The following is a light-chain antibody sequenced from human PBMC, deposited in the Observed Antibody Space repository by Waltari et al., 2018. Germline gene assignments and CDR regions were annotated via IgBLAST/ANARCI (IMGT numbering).Light chain of an antibody. V-gene: IGLV2-18*02. J-gene: IGLJ1*01. CDR3: YSYTTSSSPYV. CDR1: NSDIGSYNR. CDR2: EVS. Sequence: QSALTQPPSVSGSPGQSVTISCTGTNSDIGSYNRVCWYQQPPGSAPKLIIYEVSNRPSGVPDRFSGSKSGNTASLTISGLQAEDEADYYCYSYTTSSSPYVFGTGTKVTVL.